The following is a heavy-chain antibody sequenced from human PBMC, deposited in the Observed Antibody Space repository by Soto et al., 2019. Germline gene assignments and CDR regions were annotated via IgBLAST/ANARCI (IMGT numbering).Heavy chain of an antibody. CDR1: GGTFSSYA. CDR3: ARVLGIPAAINRAFDI. Sequence: SVKVSCKASGGTFSSYAISWVRQAPGQGLEWMGGIIPIFGTANYAQKFQGRVTMTRDTSISTAYMELSRLRSDDTAVYYCARVLGIPAAINRAFDIWGQGTMVTVSS. CDR2: IIPIFGTA. J-gene: IGHJ3*02. V-gene: IGHV1-69*05. D-gene: IGHD2-2*02.